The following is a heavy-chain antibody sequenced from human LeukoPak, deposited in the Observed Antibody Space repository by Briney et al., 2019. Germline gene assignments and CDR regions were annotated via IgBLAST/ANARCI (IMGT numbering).Heavy chain of an antibody. D-gene: IGHD3/OR15-3a*01. CDR1: AFTLSNAW. CDR3: TTLRTV. J-gene: IGHJ4*02. CDR2: IKSRSDGGTT. V-gene: IGHV3-15*01. Sequence: GGSLRLSCAASAFTLSNAWMSWVRQAPGKGLEWVGRIKSRSDGGTTDYAAPVKGRFTISRDDSKNALYLQINSLKTEDTAVYYCTTLRTVWGQGTLVTVSS.